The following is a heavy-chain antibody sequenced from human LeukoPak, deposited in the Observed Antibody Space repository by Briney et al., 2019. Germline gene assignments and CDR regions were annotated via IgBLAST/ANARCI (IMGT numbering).Heavy chain of an antibody. V-gene: IGHV1-18*01. Sequence: GASVKVSCKASGYTFTSYGISWVRQAPGQGLEWMGWISAYNGNTNYAQKLQGRATMTRDTSTSTVYMELSSLRSEDTAVYYCARETYCSGGSCTPSFDYWGQGTLVTVSS. CDR3: ARETYCSGGSCTPSFDY. D-gene: IGHD2-15*01. CDR1: GYTFTSYG. J-gene: IGHJ4*02. CDR2: ISAYNGNT.